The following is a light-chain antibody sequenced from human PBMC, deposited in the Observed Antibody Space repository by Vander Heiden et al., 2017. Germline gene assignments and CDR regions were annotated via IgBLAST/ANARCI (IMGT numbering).Light chain of an antibody. V-gene: IGLV3-19*01. Sequence: SSDLTQDPTVSVALGQTVRITCQGDSLRDYYASWYLQKPGQAPVLVIYGKNIRPSGISDRFSGSRSGNTASLTITGAQAEDEADYYYSSRDNSVTYPVFGGGTKLTVL. CDR3: SSRDNSVTYPV. J-gene: IGLJ3*02. CDR2: GKN. CDR1: SLRDYY.